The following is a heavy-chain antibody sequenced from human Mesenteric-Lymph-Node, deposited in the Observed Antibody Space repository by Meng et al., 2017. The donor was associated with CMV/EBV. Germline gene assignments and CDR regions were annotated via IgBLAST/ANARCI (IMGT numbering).Heavy chain of an antibody. V-gene: IGHV3-33*06. Sequence: SLRLSCVASGFNFGDYGMHWVRQAPGRGPEWVAVIWYDGRDEYNADSVKGRFTISRDNSKNTLYLQMDDVRAEDTALYYCAKDGETWGQGVLVTVSS. D-gene: IGHD3-10*01. CDR3: AKDGET. J-gene: IGHJ5*02. CDR1: GFNFGDYG. CDR2: IWYDGRDE.